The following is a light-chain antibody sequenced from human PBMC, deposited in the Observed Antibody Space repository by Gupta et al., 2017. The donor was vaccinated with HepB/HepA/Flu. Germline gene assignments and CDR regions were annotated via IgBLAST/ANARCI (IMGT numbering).Light chain of an antibody. CDR3: CADAGSYTLI. V-gene: IGLV2-11*01. Sequence: SAMTQPRSVSGAPGRAVTITCTGTSSDVGGDNYVSWYQQHPVKAPKLIVYDVSKRPSGVPDRFSGSKSGNTASLTISGLQEEDEADYYCCADAGSYTLIFGGGTKLTVL. CDR2: DVS. CDR1: SSDVGGDNY. J-gene: IGLJ2*01.